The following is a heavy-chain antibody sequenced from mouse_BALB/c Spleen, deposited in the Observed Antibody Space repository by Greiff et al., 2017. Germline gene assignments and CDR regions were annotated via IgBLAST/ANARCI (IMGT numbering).Heavy chain of an antibody. CDR3: TRSGLDYAMDY. D-gene: IGHD2-4*01. J-gene: IGHJ4*01. CDR2: INPSNGGT. Sequence: VQLQQSGPELVKPGASVKLSCKASGYTFTSYYMYWVKQRPGQGLEWIGEINPSNGGTNFNEKFKSKATLTVDKSSSTEYMQLSSLTSEDSAVYYCTRSGLDYAMDYWGQGTSVTVSS. V-gene: IGHV1S81*02. CDR1: GYTFTSYY.